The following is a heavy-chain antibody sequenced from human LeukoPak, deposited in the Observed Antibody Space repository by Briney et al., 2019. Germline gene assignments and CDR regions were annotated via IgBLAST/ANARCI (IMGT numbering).Heavy chain of an antibody. CDR2: ISGSGGST. CDR3: AKDQVVAAHWAYYGMDV. D-gene: IGHD2-15*01. V-gene: IGHV3-23*01. J-gene: IGHJ6*02. Sequence: TGGSLRLSCAASGFTFSSYAMSWVRQAPGKGLEWVSAISGSGGSTYYADSVKGRFTISRDNSKNTLYLQMNSLRAEDTAVYYCAKDQVVAAHWAYYGMDVWGQGTTVTVSS. CDR1: GFTFSSYA.